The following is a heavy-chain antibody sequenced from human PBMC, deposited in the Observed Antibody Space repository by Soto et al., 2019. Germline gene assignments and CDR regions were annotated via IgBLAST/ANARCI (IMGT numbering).Heavy chain of an antibody. CDR3: ARAEEQLVRSGYYYYYGMDV. CDR2: ISSSSSYI. Sequence: GGSLRLSCAASGVTFSSYSMNWVRQAPGKGLEWVSSISSSSSYIYYADSVKGRFTISRDNAKNSLYLQMNSLRAEDTAVYYCARAEEQLVRSGYYYYYGMDVWGQGTTVTVSS. V-gene: IGHV3-21*01. D-gene: IGHD6-6*01. J-gene: IGHJ6*02. CDR1: GVTFSSYS.